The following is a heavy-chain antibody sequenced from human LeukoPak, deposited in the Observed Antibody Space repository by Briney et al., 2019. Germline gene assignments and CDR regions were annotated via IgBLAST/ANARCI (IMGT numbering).Heavy chain of an antibody. Sequence: GGSLRLSCTASGFTFSSYAMSWVRQAPGKGLEWVSGISGSGGSTYYADSVKGRFTISRDNSRNTLYLQMNSPRAEDTAVYYCASLPGYSSGWYEVNYWGQGTLVTVSS. D-gene: IGHD6-13*01. J-gene: IGHJ4*02. CDR1: GFTFSSYA. V-gene: IGHV3-23*01. CDR2: ISGSGGST. CDR3: ASLPGYSSGWYEVNY.